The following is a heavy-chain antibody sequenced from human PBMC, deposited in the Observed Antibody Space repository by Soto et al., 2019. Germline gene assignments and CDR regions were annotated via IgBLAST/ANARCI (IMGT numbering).Heavy chain of an antibody. V-gene: IGHV3-48*02. J-gene: IGHJ5*02. CDR1: ESPLSINS. CDR2: ISSSSSTI. Sequence: EVQVVESGGGLVQPGGSRRLSWAPSESPLSINSRTGVRQAPGKGLEWISYISSSSSTIYADSVKGRFTISRDNAKNSLYLQMNSLRDEDTAVYYCARVIWSGHLTSDLWGQGTLVTVSS. D-gene: IGHD3-3*01. CDR3: ARVIWSGHLTSDL.